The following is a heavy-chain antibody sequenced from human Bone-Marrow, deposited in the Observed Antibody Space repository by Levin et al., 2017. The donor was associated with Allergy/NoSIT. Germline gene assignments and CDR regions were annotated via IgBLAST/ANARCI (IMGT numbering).Heavy chain of an antibody. D-gene: IGHD3-10*01. Sequence: LSQTLSLTCAVSGGSVSSSNWWSWVRQPPGKGLEWIGEIYHSGSVNYNASLKSRVTISIDNSKNQFSLYLSSVTAADTAVYYCARGRGHYYYYYYMDVWGKGTTVTVSS. CDR1: GGSVSSSNW. V-gene: IGHV4-4*02. J-gene: IGHJ6*03. CDR2: IYHSGSV. CDR3: ARGRGHYYYYYYMDV.